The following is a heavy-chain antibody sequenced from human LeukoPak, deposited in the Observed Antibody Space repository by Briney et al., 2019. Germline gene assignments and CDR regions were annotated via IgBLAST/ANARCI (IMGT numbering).Heavy chain of an antibody. J-gene: IGHJ4*02. V-gene: IGHV3-30-3*01. Sequence: PGGSLRLSCAASGFTFSSYAMHWVRQAPGKGLEWVAVISYDGSNKYYADSVKGRFTISRDNSKNTLYLQMNSLRAEDTAVYYCAVARAAAGTSAGDYWGQGTLVTVSS. CDR3: AVARAAAGTSAGDY. CDR1: GFTFSSYA. CDR2: ISYDGSNK. D-gene: IGHD6-13*01.